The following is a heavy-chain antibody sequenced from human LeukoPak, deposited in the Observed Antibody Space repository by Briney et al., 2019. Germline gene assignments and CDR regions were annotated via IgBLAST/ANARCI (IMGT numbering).Heavy chain of an antibody. J-gene: IGHJ4*02. D-gene: IGHD3-10*01. V-gene: IGHV3-23*01. CDR2: IWGRGGRT. CDR3: AKRGVVIRVLLVGFHKEAYYFDS. Sequence: GGSVSLSCAAWGFTFKSHVMRWVRRAPGRGVEGVSGIWGRGGRTFCADCVKGRFTISRDNPQNTLSLQMNSLRTEDTAVYFCAKRGVVIRVLLVGFHKEAYYFDSWGQGALVTVSS. CDR1: GFTFKSHV.